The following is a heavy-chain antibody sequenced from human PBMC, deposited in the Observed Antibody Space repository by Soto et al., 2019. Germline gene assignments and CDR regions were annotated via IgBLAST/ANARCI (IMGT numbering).Heavy chain of an antibody. CDR1: GYTFTGYY. V-gene: IGHV1-2*02. J-gene: IGHJ6*02. Sequence: ASVKVSCKASGYTFTGYYVHWVRQAPGQGLEWMGWINPNSGDTYLAQRFQGRVTMNRDASIGTAYMELRGLTSDDTAEYYCAKGGAIVAAGTRVYLYNAMDVWGQGTTVTVSS. CDR3: AKGGAIVAAGTRVYLYNAMDV. D-gene: IGHD1-26*01. CDR2: INPNSGDT.